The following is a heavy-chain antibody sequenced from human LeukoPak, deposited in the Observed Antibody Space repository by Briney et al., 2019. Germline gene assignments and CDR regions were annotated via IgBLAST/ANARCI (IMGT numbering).Heavy chain of an antibody. D-gene: IGHD3-9*01. CDR3: ASFEGLGAEPYYYYYYMDV. CDR2: FDPEDGET. CDR1: GYTLTELS. Sequence: GASVKVSCKVSGYTLTELSMHWVRQAPGKGLEWMGGFDPEDGETIYAQKFQGRVTMTEDTSTDTAYMELSSLRSEDTAVYYCASFEGLGAEPYYYYYYMDVWGKGTTVTVSS. V-gene: IGHV1-24*01. J-gene: IGHJ6*03.